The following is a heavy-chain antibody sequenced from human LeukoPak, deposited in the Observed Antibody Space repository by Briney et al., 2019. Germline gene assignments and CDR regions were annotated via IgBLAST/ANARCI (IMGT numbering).Heavy chain of an antibody. CDR2: IYYSGTT. CDR1: GGSISSYY. D-gene: IGHD3-22*01. J-gene: IGHJ4*02. Sequence: SETLSLTCTVSGGSISSYYWSWIRQPPGKGLEWIGYIYYSGTTNYNPSLKSRVTILVDTSKNQFSLNLSSVTAADTAVYYCARVVTPYYDSSGVGDFDYWGQGTLVTVSS. V-gene: IGHV4-59*08. CDR3: ARVVTPYYDSSGVGDFDY.